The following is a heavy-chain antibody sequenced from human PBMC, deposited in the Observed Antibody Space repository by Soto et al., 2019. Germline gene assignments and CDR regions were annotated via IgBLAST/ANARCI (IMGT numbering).Heavy chain of an antibody. D-gene: IGHD1-1*01. J-gene: IGHJ4*02. CDR1: GFIFSSFT. V-gene: IGHV3-21*01. Sequence: EVQLVESGGGLVKPGGSLRLSCVGSGFIFSSFTMTWVRQAPGMGLQYLASISKSSSLIYYADSVRGRFIISRDNSKDSVFLQMYSLRAEDTAMYYCVRGDDRVDWGQGTLVTVCS. CDR3: VRGDDRVD. CDR2: ISKSSSLI.